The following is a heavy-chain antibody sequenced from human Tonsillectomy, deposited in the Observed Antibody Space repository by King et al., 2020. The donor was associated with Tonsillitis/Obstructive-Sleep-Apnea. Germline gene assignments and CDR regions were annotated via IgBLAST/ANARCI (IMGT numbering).Heavy chain of an antibody. J-gene: IGHJ4*02. CDR3: AKGETTVTTMFDY. CDR2: ISGSGGTT. CDR1: GFTFSNYA. Sequence: VQLVESGGGLVQPGESLRLSCAASGFTFSNYAVSWVRQAPGKGLEWVSGISGSGGTTYYAGSVKGRFTISRDNSKSTLYLQMNSLRAEDTAVYYCAKGETTVTTMFDYWGQGTLVTVSS. V-gene: IGHV3-23*04. D-gene: IGHD4-11*01.